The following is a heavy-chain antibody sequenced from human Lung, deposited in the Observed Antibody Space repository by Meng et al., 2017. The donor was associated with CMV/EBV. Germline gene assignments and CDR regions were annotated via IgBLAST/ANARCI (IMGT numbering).Heavy chain of an antibody. Sequence: SGFTFNKYAMAWVRQATGKGLECVSTISGLVGSTYYADSVKGRFTLSRDNSKNSLDLQMNSLRVEDTAVYYCAKDGAFGGPRGYFDNWGQGILVTVSS. CDR3: AKDGAFGGPRGYFDN. V-gene: IGHV3-23*01. D-gene: IGHD3-16*01. J-gene: IGHJ4*02. CDR2: ISGLVGST. CDR1: GFTFNKYA.